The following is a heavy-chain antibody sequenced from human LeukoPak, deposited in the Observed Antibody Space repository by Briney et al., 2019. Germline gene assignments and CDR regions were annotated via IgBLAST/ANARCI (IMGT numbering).Heavy chain of an antibody. J-gene: IGHJ4*02. CDR2: INSDETST. CDR3: AKGQGSGIYKYYFDY. V-gene: IGHV3-74*01. Sequence: AGGSLRLSCAASGFTFSNYWMHWVRQAPGKGLVWVSRINSDETSTSYADSVKGRFTISRDNAKNTLYLQMNSLRAEDTAVYYCAKGQGSGIYKYYFDYWGQGTLVTVSS. D-gene: IGHD3-10*01. CDR1: GFTFSNYW.